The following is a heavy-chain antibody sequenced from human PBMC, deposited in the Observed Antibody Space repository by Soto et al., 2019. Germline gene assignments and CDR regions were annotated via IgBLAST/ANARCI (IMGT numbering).Heavy chain of an antibody. CDR1: GASIRIGVYY. D-gene: IGHD2-2*01. V-gene: IGHV4-31*03. Sequence: QVQLQESGPGLVKPSQTLSLTCTVSGASIRIGVYYWNWIRKHPGKGLEWIGYTDHTGSTYYNPSLESRVTISVDPSKTQFSLKLSSVTDADTAVYYWAIIGNPDASLYFNYWGQGTLVTVSS. J-gene: IGHJ4*02. CDR2: TDHTGST. CDR3: AIIGNPDASLYFNY.